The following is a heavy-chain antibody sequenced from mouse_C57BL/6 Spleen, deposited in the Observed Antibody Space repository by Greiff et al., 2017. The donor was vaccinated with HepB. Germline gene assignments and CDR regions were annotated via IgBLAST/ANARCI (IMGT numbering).Heavy chain of an antibody. V-gene: IGHV2-9-1*01. J-gene: IGHJ4*01. D-gene: IGHD2-4*01. Sequence: QVQLVESGPGLVAPSQSLSITCTVSGFSLTSYAISWVRQPPGKGLEWLGVIWTGGGTNYNSALKSRLSISKDNSKSQVFLKMNSLQTDDTARYYCARNRDYDGYYAMDYWGQGTSVTVSS. CDR1: GFSLTSYA. CDR2: IWTGGGT. CDR3: ARNRDYDGYYAMDY.